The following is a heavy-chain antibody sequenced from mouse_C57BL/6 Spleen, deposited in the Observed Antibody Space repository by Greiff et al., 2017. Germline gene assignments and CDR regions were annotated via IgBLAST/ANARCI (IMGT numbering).Heavy chain of an antibody. V-gene: IGHV1-9*01. CDR1: GYTFTGYW. D-gene: IGHD4-1*01. CDR3: ATGRRGFAY. CDR2: ILPGSGST. Sequence: VKVVESGAELMKPGASVKLSCKATGYTFTGYWIEWVKQRPGHGLEWIGEILPGSGSTNYNEEFKGKATFTAATSSNKAYLQLSSLTTDDSAIYYCATGRRGFAYWGQGTLVTVSA. J-gene: IGHJ3*01.